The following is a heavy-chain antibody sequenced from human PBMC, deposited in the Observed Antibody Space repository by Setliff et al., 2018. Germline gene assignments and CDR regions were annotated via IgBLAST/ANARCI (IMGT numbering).Heavy chain of an antibody. CDR1: GGPFSGAS. V-gene: IGHV4-59*08. CDR2: VYYSGTA. J-gene: IGHJ4*02. Sequence: SETLSLTCTVSGGPFSGASIWSWIRQPPGKGLEFIGYVYYSGTAKYDPSLESRAIMSVDASKNQFSLTLSSVTAADTAVYYCARLPNYVWGSPVDYWGQGTLVTVSS. CDR3: ARLPNYVWGSPVDY. D-gene: IGHD3-16*01.